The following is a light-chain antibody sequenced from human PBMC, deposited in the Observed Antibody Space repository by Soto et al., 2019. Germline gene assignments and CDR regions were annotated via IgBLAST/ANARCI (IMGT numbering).Light chain of an antibody. CDR2: GDT. V-gene: IGLV1-40*01. CDR3: QSYDFSLSSVI. Sequence: QPVLTQPPSVSGAPGQRVTISCTGSSSNIGAGYVVHWYQQLPGRAPNVLIYGDTNRPSGVPDRFSGSNSGTSASLAITGLQAEDEADYYCQSYDFSLSSVIFGGGTKLTVL. J-gene: IGLJ2*01. CDR1: SSNIGAGYV.